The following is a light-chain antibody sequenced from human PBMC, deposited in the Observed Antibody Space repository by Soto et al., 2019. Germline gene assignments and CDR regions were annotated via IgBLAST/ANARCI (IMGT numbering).Light chain of an antibody. V-gene: IGLV2-8*01. CDR2: EVN. Sequence: QLVLTQPPSASGSPGQSVTISCTGTSSDVGGYNYVSWYQQYPGKVPKLMVYEVNNRPSGVPDRFSGSKSGNTASLTVSGLQAEEEADYYCTSYAGGNNVFGTGTKLTVL. J-gene: IGLJ1*01. CDR1: SSDVGGYNY. CDR3: TSYAGGNNV.